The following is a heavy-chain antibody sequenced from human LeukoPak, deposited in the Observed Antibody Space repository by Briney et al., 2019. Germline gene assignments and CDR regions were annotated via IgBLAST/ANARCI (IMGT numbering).Heavy chain of an antibody. J-gene: IGHJ6*02. CDR2: IYYSGST. CDR1: GGSISSYY. D-gene: IGHD6-13*01. CDR3: ARRRAAAGRYYYYYGMDV. Sequence: PSETLSLTCTVSGGSISSYYWSWLRQPPGKGLEWIGYIYYSGSTNYNPSLKSRVTISVDTSKNQFSLKLSSVTAAGTAVYYCARRRAAAGRYYYYYGMDVWGQGTTVTVSS. V-gene: IGHV4-59*01.